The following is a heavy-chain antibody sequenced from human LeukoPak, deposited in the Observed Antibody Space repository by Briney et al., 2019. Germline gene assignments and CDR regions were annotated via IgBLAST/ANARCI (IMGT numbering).Heavy chain of an antibody. V-gene: IGHV1-2*02. CDR3: ARDKTTTNSYYYYMDV. D-gene: IGHD1-1*01. J-gene: IGHJ6*03. CDR2: INPNSGGT. CDR1: GYTFTAYY. Sequence: GASVKVSCKASGYTFTAYYMHWVRQAPGQGLEWMGWINPNSGGTKYAQIFQGRVTMTRDTSSSTAYMELSRLTSDDTAVYYCARDKTTTNSYYYYMDVWGKGTTVTASS.